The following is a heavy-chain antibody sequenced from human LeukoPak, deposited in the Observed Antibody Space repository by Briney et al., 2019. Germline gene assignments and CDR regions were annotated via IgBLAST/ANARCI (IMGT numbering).Heavy chain of an antibody. J-gene: IGHJ4*02. CDR3: ATAPNYYDSSGYYYFDY. D-gene: IGHD3-22*01. CDR1: GYTLTELS. V-gene: IGHV1-24*01. Sequence: EASVKVSCXVSGYTLTELSMHWVRQAPGKGLEWMGGFDPEDGETIYAQKFQGRVTMTEDTSTDTAYMELSSLRSEDTAVYYCATAPNYYDSSGYYYFDYWGQGTLVTVSS. CDR2: FDPEDGET.